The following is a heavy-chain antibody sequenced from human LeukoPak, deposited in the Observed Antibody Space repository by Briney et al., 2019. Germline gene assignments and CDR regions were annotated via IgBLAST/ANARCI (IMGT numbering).Heavy chain of an antibody. CDR3: ARKPGAYYYYGMDV. D-gene: IGHD7-27*01. CDR1: GYTFTSYY. Sequence: ASVKVSCKASGYTFTSYYMHWVRQAPGQGLEWMGIINPSGGSTSYAQKFQGRVTMTRNTSISTAYMELSSLRSEDTAVYYCARKPGAYYYYGMDVWGQGTTVTVSS. CDR2: INPSGGST. V-gene: IGHV1-46*01. J-gene: IGHJ6*02.